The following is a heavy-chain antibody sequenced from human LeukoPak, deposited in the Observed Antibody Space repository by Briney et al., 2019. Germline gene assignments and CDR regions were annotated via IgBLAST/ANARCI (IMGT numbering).Heavy chain of an antibody. J-gene: IGHJ6*03. CDR2: IRYDGSNK. CDR1: GFTFSSYG. CDR3: AKGAAAAGTDPNSYYYYYMDV. V-gene: IGHV3-30*02. D-gene: IGHD6-13*01. Sequence: GGSLRLSCAASGFTFSSYGMHWVRQAPGKGLEWVAFIRYDGSNKYYADSAKGRFTISRDNSKNTLYLQMNSLRAEDTAVYYCAKGAAAAGTDPNSYYYYYMDVWGKGTTVTVSS.